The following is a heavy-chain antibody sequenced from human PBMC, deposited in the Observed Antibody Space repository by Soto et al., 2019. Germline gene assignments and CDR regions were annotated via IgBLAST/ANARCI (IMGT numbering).Heavy chain of an antibody. CDR3: ARDLLWQLGYYYGMDV. CDR2: IWYDGSNK. CDR1: GFTFSSYG. V-gene: IGHV3-33*01. D-gene: IGHD3-10*01. Sequence: QVQLVESGGGVVQPGRSLRLSCAASGFTFSSYGMHWVRQAPGKGLEWVAVIWYDGSNKYYADSVKGRFTISRDNSKNTLYLQMNSLRAEDTAVYYCARDLLWQLGYYYGMDVWGQGTTVTVSS. J-gene: IGHJ6*02.